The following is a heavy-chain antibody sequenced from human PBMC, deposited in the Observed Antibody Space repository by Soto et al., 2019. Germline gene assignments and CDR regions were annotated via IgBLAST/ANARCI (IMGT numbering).Heavy chain of an antibody. CDR3: ARYCSSVTCHGFEP. D-gene: IGHD2-2*01. CDR1: GYTFTSYV. CDR2: ISAYNGNT. V-gene: IGHV1-18*01. J-gene: IGHJ5*02. Sequence: GASVKGYFNASGYTFTSYVISWVRQAPGQVLEWIGWISAYNGNTNYAQKLQGRVTMTTDTSTSTAYMELRSLRSDDTAVYYCARYCSSVTCHGFEPWAQGTLVTVSS.